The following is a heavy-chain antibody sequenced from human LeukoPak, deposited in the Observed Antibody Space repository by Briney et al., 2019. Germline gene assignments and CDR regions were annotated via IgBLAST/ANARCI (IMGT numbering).Heavy chain of an antibody. CDR3: ARACTVTKYYYGSGSYSRGNWFDP. D-gene: IGHD3-10*01. Sequence: PSETLSLTCTVSGGSISSGSYYWSWIRQPAGKGLEWIGRIYTSGSTNYNPSLKSRVTISVDTSKNQFYLKLSSVTAADTAVYYCARACTVTKYYYGSGSYSRGNWFDPWGQGTLVTVSS. J-gene: IGHJ5*02. V-gene: IGHV4-61*02. CDR2: IYTSGST. CDR1: GGSISSGSYY.